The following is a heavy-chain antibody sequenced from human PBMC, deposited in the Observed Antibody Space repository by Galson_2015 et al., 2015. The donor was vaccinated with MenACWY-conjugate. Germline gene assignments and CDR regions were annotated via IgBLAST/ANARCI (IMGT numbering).Heavy chain of an antibody. J-gene: IGHJ4*02. CDR3: ARSRYNTGWAFDY. D-gene: IGHD5-24*01. V-gene: IGHV1-2*06. CDR2: INPNSGGT. Sequence: SVKVSCKASGYTINGYSLHWVRQAPGQGLEWMGRINPNSGGTNYAEKFQGRVTMTWDTSFSTSYMELSSDDTAIYFCARSRYNTGWAFDYWGQGTLVAVSS. CDR1: GYTINGYS.